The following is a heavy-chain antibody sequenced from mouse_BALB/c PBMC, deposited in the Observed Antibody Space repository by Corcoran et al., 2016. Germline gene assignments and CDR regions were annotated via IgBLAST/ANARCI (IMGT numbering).Heavy chain of an antibody. D-gene: IGHD2-4*01. V-gene: IGHV14-3*02. J-gene: IGHJ4*01. CDR3: ARDYDYEDATDY. CDR1: GFNLKDTY. Sequence: EVQLQQSGAELVKPGASVKLSCTASGFNLKDTYMHWVKQRPEQGLEWIGRIDPANGNTKYDPKFQGKATITADTSSNPAYLQLSSLTSEDTAVYYCARDYDYEDATDYWGQGTSVTVSS. CDR2: IDPANGNT.